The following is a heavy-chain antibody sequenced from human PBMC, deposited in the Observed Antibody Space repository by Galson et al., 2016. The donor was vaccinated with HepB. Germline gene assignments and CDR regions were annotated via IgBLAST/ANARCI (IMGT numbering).Heavy chain of an antibody. CDR1: GYSFTSYY. CDR3: SRLCVGGTTAFDI. D-gene: IGHD1-26*01. J-gene: IGHJ3*02. Sequence: QSGAEVKKPGESLKISCKGSGYSFTSYYIGWVRQMPGKGLEWMGIIYPGDSDTTYSPSFQGQVTMSADKSISAAYLQWSSLKASDTAMYYCSRLCVGGTTAFDIWGQGTMVTVSS. V-gene: IGHV5-51*01. CDR2: IYPGDSDT.